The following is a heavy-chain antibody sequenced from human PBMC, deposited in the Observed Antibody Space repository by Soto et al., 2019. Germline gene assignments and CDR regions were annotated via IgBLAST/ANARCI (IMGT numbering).Heavy chain of an antibody. CDR2: LSGSGGNT. V-gene: IGHV3-23*01. Sequence: EVQLLESGGGLVQPGGSLRLSCAASGFTFSSHAMSWVRQAPGKGLEWVSALSGSGGNTYYADSVKGRFTISRDNFKNTLYLQMNSLRAEDTAVYYCEKDQWFGVDAFDIWCQGTMVTVSS. J-gene: IGHJ3*02. D-gene: IGHD3-10*01. CDR1: GFTFSSHA. CDR3: EKDQWFGVDAFDI.